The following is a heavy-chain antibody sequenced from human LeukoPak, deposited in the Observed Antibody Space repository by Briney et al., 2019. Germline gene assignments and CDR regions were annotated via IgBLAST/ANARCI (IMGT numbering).Heavy chain of an antibody. CDR1: GGSISSYY. CDR2: IYYSGST. CDR3: ARQGDWYGSGSGWFDP. V-gene: IGHV4-59*01. D-gene: IGHD3-10*01. J-gene: IGHJ5*02. Sequence: PSETLSLTCTVSGGSISSYYWSWIRQPPGKGLEWIGYIYYSGSTNYNPSLKSRVTISVDTSKNQFSLKLSSVTAADTAVYYCARQGDWYGSGSGWFDPWGQGTPVTVSS.